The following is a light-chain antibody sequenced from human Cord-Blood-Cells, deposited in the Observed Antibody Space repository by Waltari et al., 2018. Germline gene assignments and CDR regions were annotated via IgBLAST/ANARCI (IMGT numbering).Light chain of an antibody. CDR2: GAA. CDR1: QSVSSSY. V-gene: IGKV3-20*01. J-gene: IGKJ2*01. Sequence: EIVLTQSPGTLSLSPGERATLACRASQSVSSSYLAWYPQKPGQAPRLLIYGAASRATGIPYRCSRSGAGTDFTLTNSRLEPEDFAVYYCEQYGSSPYTFGQGIKLESK. CDR3: EQYGSSPYT.